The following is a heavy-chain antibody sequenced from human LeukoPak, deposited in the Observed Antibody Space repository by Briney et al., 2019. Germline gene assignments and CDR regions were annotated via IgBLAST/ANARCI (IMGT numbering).Heavy chain of an antibody. J-gene: IGHJ4*02. Sequence: GGSLRLSCPASGFTVSRNYMSWVRQAAGKGLEWVSSISSGSSYIYYADSVKGRLTTYRDNAKNSVYLQINSQRAEDTAVYHCARVLGYFDSRFDYWGQRTLVTLSS. D-gene: IGHD3-9*01. CDR2: ISSGSSYI. CDR3: ARVLGYFDSRFDY. CDR1: GFTVSRNY. V-gene: IGHV3-21*01.